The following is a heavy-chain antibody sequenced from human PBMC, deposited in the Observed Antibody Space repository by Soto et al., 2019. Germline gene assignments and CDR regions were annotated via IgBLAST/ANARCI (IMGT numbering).Heavy chain of an antibody. D-gene: IGHD3-22*01. CDR1: GGSISSGDYY. J-gene: IGHJ3*01. V-gene: IGHV4-31*03. CDR2: IHHRGNT. CDR3: AREGGSYDSGGFLIRGAFDV. Sequence: QVQLQQSGPGLVKPSQTLSLTCTVSGGSISSGDYYWNWIRQHPEKGLEWIGSIHHRGNTYYSPSLESRISISIDTSKDQFYRRLSSVTAAYTAVYYCAREGGSYDSGGFLIRGAFDVWGQGATVTVSP.